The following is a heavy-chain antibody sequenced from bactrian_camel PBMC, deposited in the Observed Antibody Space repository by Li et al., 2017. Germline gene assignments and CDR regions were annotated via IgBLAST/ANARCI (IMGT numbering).Heavy chain of an antibody. CDR2: INSGGGST. D-gene: IGHD1*01. V-gene: IGHV3S1*01. Sequence: HVQLVESGGGLVQPGGSLRLSCAAGGFTFSIVSMYWVHQAPGKGLEWVSSINSGGGSTYYADSVKGRFTISRDNAKNTLYLQMNSLKTEDTAVYYCATGLVGWSGGPGSLWGLGTQVTVS. J-gene: IGHJ4*01. CDR3: ATGLVGWSGGPGSL. CDR1: GFTFSIVS.